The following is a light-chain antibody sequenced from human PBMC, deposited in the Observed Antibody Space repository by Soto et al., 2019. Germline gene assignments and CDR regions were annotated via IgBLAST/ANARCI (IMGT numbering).Light chain of an antibody. CDR1: RSYVGAYNF. Sequence: SALDQPASVSGSPGQSITIPCPGTRSYVGAYNFVSWYQHHPGRAPKLIIYEVTIRPSGVSNRFSGSKSGNTASLTISGLQAEDEADYYCSSYTTSAPYVFGSGTKVTVL. CDR2: EVT. CDR3: SSYTTSAPYV. J-gene: IGLJ1*01. V-gene: IGLV2-14*01.